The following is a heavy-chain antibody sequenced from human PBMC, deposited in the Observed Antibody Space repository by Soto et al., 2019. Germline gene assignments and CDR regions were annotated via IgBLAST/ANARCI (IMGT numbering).Heavy chain of an antibody. Sequence: EVQLVESGGGLVQPGGSLRLSCAASGFTFSSYSMNWVRQAPGKGLEWVSYISSSSSTIYYADSVKGRFTISRDNAKNSLYLQMNSLRDEDTAEYYCARDLSPPYYDSSGYYFGFDYWGQGTLVTVSS. CDR2: ISSSSSTI. J-gene: IGHJ4*02. CDR1: GFTFSSYS. D-gene: IGHD3-22*01. V-gene: IGHV3-48*02. CDR3: ARDLSPPYYDSSGYYFGFDY.